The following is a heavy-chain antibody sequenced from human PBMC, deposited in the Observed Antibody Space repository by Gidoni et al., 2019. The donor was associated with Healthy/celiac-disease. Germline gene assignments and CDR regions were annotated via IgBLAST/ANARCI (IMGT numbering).Heavy chain of an antibody. Sequence: QVQLQQWGAGLLKPSETLSLTCAVYGGSFSGYYWSWIRQPPGKGLEWIGEINHSGSTNYNPSLKSRVTISVDTSKNQFSLKLSSVTAADTAVYYCARGYIVVVPAAMGNWFDPWGQGTLVTVSS. CDR1: GGSFSGYY. V-gene: IGHV4-34*01. J-gene: IGHJ5*02. CDR2: INHSGST. CDR3: ARGYIVVVPAAMGNWFDP. D-gene: IGHD2-2*01.